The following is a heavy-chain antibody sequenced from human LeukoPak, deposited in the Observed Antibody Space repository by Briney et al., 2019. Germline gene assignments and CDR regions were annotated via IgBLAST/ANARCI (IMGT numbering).Heavy chain of an antibody. CDR3: PRSRSSSPYDKNLNF. Sequence: PGGSLRLSCAASGFTFNSYTMSWVREAPGKGLEWDSPISSSGNYIYHADSVKGRFTISRDDAQNSVYLQMNNLKDEDTAVYYCPRSRSSSPYDKNLNFWGQGTLVIVSS. CDR2: ISSSGNYI. D-gene: IGHD3-10*01. CDR1: GFTFNSYT. J-gene: IGHJ4*02. V-gene: IGHV3-21*01.